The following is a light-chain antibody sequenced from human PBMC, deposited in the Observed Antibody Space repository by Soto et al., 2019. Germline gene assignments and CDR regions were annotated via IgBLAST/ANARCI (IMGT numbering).Light chain of an antibody. CDR2: DAS. Sequence: DIQMTQSPSSLSASVGDRFTITCQASQDVSNYLNWYQQKLGKAPKLLIYDASNLETGVPSRFSGSGSGTYFSFTISSLQPEDFATYYCQQYSNLITFGQGRRLEIK. CDR1: QDVSNY. V-gene: IGKV1-33*01. CDR3: QQYSNLIT. J-gene: IGKJ5*01.